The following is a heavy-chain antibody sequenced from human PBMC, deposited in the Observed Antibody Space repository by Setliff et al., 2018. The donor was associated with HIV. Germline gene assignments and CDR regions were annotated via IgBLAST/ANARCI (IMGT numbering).Heavy chain of an antibody. CDR3: ARGGLATGAFDI. Sequence: ASVKVSCKASGYTFIGDYMHWVRQAPGQGLEWMRWINPNSGGTNFAQKFQGRVTMTRDTSISTAYMELSRLRSDDTAVYYCARGGLATGAFDIWGQGTMVTVSS. J-gene: IGHJ3*02. CDR2: INPNSGGT. V-gene: IGHV1-2*02. CDR1: GYTFIGDY. D-gene: IGHD5-12*01.